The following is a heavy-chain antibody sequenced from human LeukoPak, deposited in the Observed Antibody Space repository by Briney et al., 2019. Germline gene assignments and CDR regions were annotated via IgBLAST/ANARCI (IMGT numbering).Heavy chain of an antibody. CDR2: IYYTGST. CDR1: GGSSNSYY. D-gene: IGHD3-22*01. CDR3: ARLIPPYDFDY. V-gene: IGHV4-59*08. J-gene: IGHJ4*02. Sequence: PSETLSLTCTVSGGSSNSYYWSWIRQPPGKGLEWIGNIYYTGSTNYNPSLKSRVTISVDTSKNQFSLKLSSVTAADTAVYYCARLIPPYDFDYWGQGTLVTVSS.